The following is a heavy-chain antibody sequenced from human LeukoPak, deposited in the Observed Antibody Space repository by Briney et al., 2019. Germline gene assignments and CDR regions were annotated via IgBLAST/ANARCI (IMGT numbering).Heavy chain of an antibody. V-gene: IGHV1-69*13. CDR2: IIPIFGTA. Sequence: GASVKVSCKASGGTFSSYAISWVRQAPGQGLEWMGGIIPIFGTANYAQKFQGRVTITADESTSTAYMELSSLRSEDTAVYYCARAAGSWADRDYFDYWGQRTLVTVSS. D-gene: IGHD6-13*01. CDR1: GGTFSSYA. J-gene: IGHJ4*02. CDR3: ARAAGSWADRDYFDY.